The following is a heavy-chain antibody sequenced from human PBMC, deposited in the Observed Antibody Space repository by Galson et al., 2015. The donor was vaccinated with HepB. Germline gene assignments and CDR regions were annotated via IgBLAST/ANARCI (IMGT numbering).Heavy chain of an antibody. Sequence: SLRLSCAASGFTFSNAWMSWVRQAPGKGLEWVGRIKSKTDGGTTDYAAPVKGRFTISRDDSKNTLYLQMNSLKTEDTAVYYCTTAWTSSGWWEHWFDPWGQGTLVTVSS. CDR2: IKSKTDGGTT. D-gene: IGHD6-19*01. CDR1: GFTFSNAW. V-gene: IGHV3-15*01. CDR3: TTAWTSSGWWEHWFDP. J-gene: IGHJ5*02.